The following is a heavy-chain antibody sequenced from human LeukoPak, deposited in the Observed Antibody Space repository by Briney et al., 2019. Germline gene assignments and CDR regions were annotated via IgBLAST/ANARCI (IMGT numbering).Heavy chain of an antibody. D-gene: IGHD2-2*01. CDR1: GESFSGYY. J-gene: IGHJ4*02. Sequence: KPSETLSLTCAVYGESFSGYYWSWIRQPPWKGLEWIGEINHSGSTNYNPSLKSRVTISVDTSKNQFSLKLSSVTAADTAVYYCARGVIVVVPAAMFDYWGQGTLVTVSS. V-gene: IGHV4-34*01. CDR2: INHSGST. CDR3: ARGVIVVVPAAMFDY.